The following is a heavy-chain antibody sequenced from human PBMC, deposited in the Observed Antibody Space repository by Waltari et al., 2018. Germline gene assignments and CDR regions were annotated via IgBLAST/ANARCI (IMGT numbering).Heavy chain of an antibody. D-gene: IGHD1-26*01. CDR1: GGSISSSSYY. CDR2: IYYSGST. Sequence: QLQLQESGPGLVKPSETLSLTCTVSGGSISSSSYYWGWLRQPPGKGLEWIGSIYYSGSTYYNPSLKSRVTISVDTSKNQFSLKLSSVTAADTAVYYCARGVDSGSYPNWFDPWGQGTLVTVSS. J-gene: IGHJ5*02. V-gene: IGHV4-39*07. CDR3: ARGVDSGSYPNWFDP.